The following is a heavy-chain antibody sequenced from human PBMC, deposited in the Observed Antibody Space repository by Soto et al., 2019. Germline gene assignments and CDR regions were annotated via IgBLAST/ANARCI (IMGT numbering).Heavy chain of an antibody. D-gene: IGHD3-10*01. J-gene: IGHJ6*02. Sequence: GGSLRLSCVVSAASGFTFSNYAMSWVRQAPGKGLQWVSGLSGTGSSTYYADSVYGRFIISRDNSINTLYLQMNSLRDEDTAVYYCAKEAEMSVGYGMDVWGQGTTVTVSS. CDR1: GFTFSNYA. CDR2: LSGTGSST. V-gene: IGHV3-23*01. CDR3: AKEAEMSVGYGMDV.